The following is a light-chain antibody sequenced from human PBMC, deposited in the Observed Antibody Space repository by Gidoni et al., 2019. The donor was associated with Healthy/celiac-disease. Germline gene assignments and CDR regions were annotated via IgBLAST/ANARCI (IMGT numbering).Light chain of an antibody. Sequence: EIVMTQSPATLSVSPGERATLSCRASQSVSSNLAWYQQKPGQAPRLLISGASTRATGIPARFSGSGSGTEFTLTISSLQSEDFAVYYCQQYNNLPPLTFGGGTKVEIK. J-gene: IGKJ4*01. CDR2: GAS. CDR3: QQYNNLPPLT. V-gene: IGKV3-15*01. CDR1: QSVSSN.